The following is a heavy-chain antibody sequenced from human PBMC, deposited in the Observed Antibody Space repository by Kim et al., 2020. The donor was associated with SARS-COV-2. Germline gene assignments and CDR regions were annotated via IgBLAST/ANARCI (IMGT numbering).Heavy chain of an antibody. D-gene: IGHD7-27*01. CDR3: AKDWSRAHWD. CDR2: IGPSGGST. CDR1: GFTFSSLG. Sequence: GGSLRLSCAASGFTFSSLGMSWVRQTPRKGLEWISTIGPSGGSTFYAESVKGRFTISRDNSRNMLYLQMNSLTVDDTAVYYCAKDWSRAHWDWGQGTLVT. J-gene: IGHJ4*02. V-gene: IGHV3-23*01.